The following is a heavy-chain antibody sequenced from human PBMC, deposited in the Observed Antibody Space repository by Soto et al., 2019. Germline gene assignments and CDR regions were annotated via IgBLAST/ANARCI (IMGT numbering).Heavy chain of an antibody. CDR2: ISWNSGSI. CDR1: GFTFDDYA. CDR3: AKGARAAPYYYYMDV. Sequence: EVQLVESGGGLVQLGRSLRLSCAASGFTFDDYAMHWVRQAPGKGLEWVSGISWNSGSIGYADSVKGRFTISRDNAKNSLYLQMNSLRAEDTALYYCAKGARAAPYYYYMDVWGKGTTVTVSS. V-gene: IGHV3-9*01. J-gene: IGHJ6*03.